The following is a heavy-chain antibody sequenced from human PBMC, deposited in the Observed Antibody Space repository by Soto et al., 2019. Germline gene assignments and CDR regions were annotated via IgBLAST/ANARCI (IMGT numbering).Heavy chain of an antibody. V-gene: IGHV3-30*18. CDR1: GFTFSSYA. CDR2: ISYDGRNK. Sequence: PGGSLRLSCAASGFTFSSYAMSWVRQAPGKGLEWVAVISYDGRNKYYADSVKGRFTISRDNSKNTLYLQMSSLRAEDTAVYYCVKDGSSGWPYYYGLDVWGQGTTVTVSS. CDR3: VKDGSSGWPYYYGLDV. D-gene: IGHD6-19*01. J-gene: IGHJ6*02.